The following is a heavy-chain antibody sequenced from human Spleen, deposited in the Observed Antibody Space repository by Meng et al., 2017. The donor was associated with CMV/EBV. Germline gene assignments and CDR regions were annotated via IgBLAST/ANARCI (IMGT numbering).Heavy chain of an antibody. CDR2: ISNSGGRT. J-gene: IGHJ6*02. CDR3: AKDLSRYYYYFGMDA. Sequence: GESLKISCAASGVSFSNYWMSWVRQAPGKGLEWISGISNSGGRTYNADSVKGRFTISRDNSKNTLYLQMNSLRAEDTAAYYCAKDLSRYYYYFGMDAWGQGTTVTVSS. CDR1: GVSFSNYW. V-gene: IGHV3-23*01. D-gene: IGHD6-13*01.